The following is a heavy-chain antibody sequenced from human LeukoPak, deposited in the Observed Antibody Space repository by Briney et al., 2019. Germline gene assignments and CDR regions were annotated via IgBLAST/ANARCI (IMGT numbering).Heavy chain of an antibody. Sequence: GASVKVSCKASGGTFSSYAISWVRQAPGQGLGWMGGIIPIFGTANYAQKFQGRVTITADESTSTAYMELSSLRSEDTAVYYCARGRMATEDAFDIWGQGTMVTVSS. CDR1: GGTFSSYA. J-gene: IGHJ3*02. CDR3: ARGRMATEDAFDI. D-gene: IGHD2-8*01. V-gene: IGHV1-69*13. CDR2: IIPIFGTA.